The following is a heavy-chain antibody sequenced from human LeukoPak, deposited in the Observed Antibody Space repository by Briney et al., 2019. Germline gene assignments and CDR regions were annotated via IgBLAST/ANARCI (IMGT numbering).Heavy chain of an antibody. CDR1: GYTFTDYY. CDR3: ARGPQGGFPRYFDY. Sequence: EASVKVSCKASGYTFTDYYLHWVRQAPGQGLEWMGWINPNSGGTNCAQKFQGRVTMTRDTSISTAYVELSRLRSDDTAVYYCARGPQGGFPRYFDYWGQGTLVTVSS. J-gene: IGHJ4*02. CDR2: INPNSGGT. V-gene: IGHV1-2*02. D-gene: IGHD3-16*01.